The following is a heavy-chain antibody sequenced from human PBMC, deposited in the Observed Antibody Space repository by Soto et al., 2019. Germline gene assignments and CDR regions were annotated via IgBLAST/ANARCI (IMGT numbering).Heavy chain of an antibody. V-gene: IGHV4-30-2*01. Sequence: NPSETLSFTCTVSGGSISSGGYSWSWIRQPPGKGLEWIGYIYHSGSTYYNPSLKSRVTISVDWSKNQFSLKLSSVTAADTAVYYCARGPPFLPWGQGTLVTVSS. D-gene: IGHD3-3*02. CDR3: ARGPPFLP. J-gene: IGHJ5*02. CDR1: GGSISSGGYS. CDR2: IYHSGST.